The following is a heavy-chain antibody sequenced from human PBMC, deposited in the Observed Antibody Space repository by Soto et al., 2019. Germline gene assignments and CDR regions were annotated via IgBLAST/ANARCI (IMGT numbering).Heavy chain of an antibody. Sequence: QVQLVQSGAEVRKPGSSVRVSCKASGGSFNRHTISWVRQAPGQGLEWMGGIIPIFGTANHAQKFQGRVTIIADESKSTVYMEVSSLRSDDTAIYYCARGWGYDSTDYYYAYWGQGTLVIVSS. D-gene: IGHD3-22*01. CDR2: IIPIFGTA. CDR3: ARGWGYDSTDYYYAY. CDR1: GGSFNRHT. V-gene: IGHV1-69*01. J-gene: IGHJ4*02.